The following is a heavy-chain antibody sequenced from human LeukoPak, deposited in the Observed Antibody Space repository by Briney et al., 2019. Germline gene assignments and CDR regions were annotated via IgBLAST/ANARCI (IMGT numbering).Heavy chain of an antibody. Sequence: PGGSLRLSCAASGFTFSSYAMSWVRQAPGKGLEWVSAISGSGGSTYYADSVKGRFTISRDNSKNTLYLQMNGLRAEDTAVYYCAKSVYDYVWGSYFADYWGQGTLVTVSS. V-gene: IGHV3-23*01. CDR1: GFTFSSYA. D-gene: IGHD3-16*01. J-gene: IGHJ4*02. CDR2: ISGSGGST. CDR3: AKSVYDYVWGSYFADY.